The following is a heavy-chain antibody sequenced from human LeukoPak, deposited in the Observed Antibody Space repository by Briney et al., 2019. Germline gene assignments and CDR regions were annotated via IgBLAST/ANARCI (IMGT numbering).Heavy chain of an antibody. Sequence: SVKVSCKASGGTFSSYAISWVRQATGQGLEWMGGIIPIFGTANYAQKFQGRVTITADESTSTAYMELSSLRSEDTAVYYCARPRLTDDYSFDYWGQGTLVTVSS. J-gene: IGHJ4*02. CDR3: ARPRLTDDYSFDY. V-gene: IGHV1-69*13. CDR1: GGTFSSYA. CDR2: IIPIFGTA. D-gene: IGHD4-11*01.